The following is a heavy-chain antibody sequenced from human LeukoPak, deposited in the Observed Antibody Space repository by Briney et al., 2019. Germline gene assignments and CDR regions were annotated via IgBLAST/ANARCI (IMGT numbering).Heavy chain of an antibody. Sequence: SETLSLTCTVSGGSISSYYWSWILQPPGKGLEWIGYIYTSGSTNYNPSLKSRVTISVDTSKNQFSLKLSSVTAADTAVYYCARHVQQEQQPVQWFDPWGQGTLVTVSS. D-gene: IGHD6-13*01. CDR1: GGSISSYY. J-gene: IGHJ5*02. V-gene: IGHV4-4*09. CDR2: IYTSGST. CDR3: ARHVQQEQQPVQWFDP.